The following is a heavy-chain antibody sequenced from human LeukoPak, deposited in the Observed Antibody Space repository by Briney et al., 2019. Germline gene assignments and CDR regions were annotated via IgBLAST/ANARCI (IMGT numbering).Heavy chain of an antibody. D-gene: IGHD6-6*01. Sequence: GASVKVSCKASGGTFSSYAISWVRQAPGQGLEWMGRIIPILGIANYAQKSQGRVTITADKSTSTAYMELSSLRSEDTAVYYCARALKYSSSPYSYYYNMDVWGKGTTVTVSS. J-gene: IGHJ6*03. CDR1: GGTFSSYA. V-gene: IGHV1-69*04. CDR2: IIPILGIA. CDR3: ARALKYSSSPYSYYYNMDV.